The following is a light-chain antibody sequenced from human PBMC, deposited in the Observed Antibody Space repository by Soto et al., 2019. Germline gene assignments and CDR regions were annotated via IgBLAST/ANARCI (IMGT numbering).Light chain of an antibody. CDR2: GAS. J-gene: IGKJ1*01. CDR3: QHYNNWPWT. Sequence: DTVITHAPGTLSVSPVGRANLSCMASQSVNSNLAWYQQKLGQAARVLIYGASTRATGIPARFSGSGSGTEFILTISSLQSEDFAVYYCQHYNNWPWTFGQGTKVDIK. CDR1: QSVNSN. V-gene: IGKV3-15*01.